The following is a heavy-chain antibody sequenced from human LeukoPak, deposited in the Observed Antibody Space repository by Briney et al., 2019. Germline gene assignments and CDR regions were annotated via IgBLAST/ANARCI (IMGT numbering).Heavy chain of an antibody. J-gene: IGHJ4*02. CDR2: ISGSGAST. D-gene: IGHD3-10*01. Sequence: GGSLRLSCAASGFTFSSYAMSWVRQAPGKGLEWVSVISGSGASTYYADSVKGRFTISRDNSKNTLYLQMNSLRAEDTAVYYCARGGYYSGSGSYSPFDYWGQGTLVTVSS. V-gene: IGHV3-23*01. CDR3: ARGGYYSGSGSYSPFDY. CDR1: GFTFSSYA.